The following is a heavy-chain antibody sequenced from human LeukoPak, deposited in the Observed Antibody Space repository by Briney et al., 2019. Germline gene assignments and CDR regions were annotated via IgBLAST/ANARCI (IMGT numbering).Heavy chain of an antibody. Sequence: GGSLRLSCAASGFTFSSYGMHWVRQAPGKGLEWVAVIWYDGSNKYYADSVKGRFTISRDNSKNTLYLQMNSLRAEDTAVYYCAKGDCSSTSCSLRPIDYWGQETLVTVSS. D-gene: IGHD2-2*01. CDR2: IWYDGSNK. V-gene: IGHV3-33*06. J-gene: IGHJ4*02. CDR3: AKGDCSSTSCSLRPIDY. CDR1: GFTFSSYG.